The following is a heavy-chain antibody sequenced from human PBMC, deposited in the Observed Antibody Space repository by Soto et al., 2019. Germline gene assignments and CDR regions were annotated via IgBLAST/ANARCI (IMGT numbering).Heavy chain of an antibody. CDR3: AKDITHRETLGYCSSTSCVGHAFDI. Sequence: GGSLRLSCAASGFTFSSYAMSWVRQAPGKGLEWVSAISGSGGSTYYADSVKGRFTISRDNSKNTLYLQMNSLRAEDTAVYYCAKDITHRETLGYCSSTSCVGHAFDIWGQGTMVTVSS. V-gene: IGHV3-23*01. J-gene: IGHJ3*02. D-gene: IGHD2-2*01. CDR2: ISGSGGST. CDR1: GFTFSSYA.